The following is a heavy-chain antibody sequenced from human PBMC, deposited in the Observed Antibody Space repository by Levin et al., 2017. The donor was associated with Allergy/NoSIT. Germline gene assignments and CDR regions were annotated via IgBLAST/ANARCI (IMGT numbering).Heavy chain of an antibody. CDR2: INHSGST. V-gene: IGHV4-34*01. Sequence: PSQTLSLTCAVYGGSFSGYYWSWIRQPPGKGLEWIGEINHSGSTNYNPSLKSRVTISVDTSKNQFSLKLSSVTAADTAVYYCARGLRATVTSLFDYWGQGTLVTVSS. D-gene: IGHD4-17*01. J-gene: IGHJ4*02. CDR3: ARGLRATVTSLFDY. CDR1: GGSFSGYY.